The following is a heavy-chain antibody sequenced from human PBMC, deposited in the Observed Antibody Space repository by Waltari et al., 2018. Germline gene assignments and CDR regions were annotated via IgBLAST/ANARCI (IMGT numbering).Heavy chain of an antibody. Sequence: EVQLLQSGAELKQPGTTVRISCQVSGYPFSDYYILWVQQAPGKGLRWMGLVDPEDGETIYADNVQGRVTISADTSTDTAFMELSSLRSEDTAVFYCATALGDSSSASRPFDFWGQGTMITVSS. D-gene: IGHD6-19*01. CDR2: VDPEDGET. CDR3: ATALGDSSSASRPFDF. V-gene: IGHV1-69-2*01. CDR1: GYPFSDYY. J-gene: IGHJ3*01.